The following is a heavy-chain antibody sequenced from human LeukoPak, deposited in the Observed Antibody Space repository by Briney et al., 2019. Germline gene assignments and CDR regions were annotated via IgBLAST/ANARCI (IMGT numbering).Heavy chain of an antibody. CDR3: ARPPFN. Sequence: GESLKISCKGSEYSFTTNWIGWVRQMPGKGLEWMGIIFPADSDTRYSPSFQGQVTISADKSISTAYLQWSSLKASDTAIYYCARPPFNWGQGTLVTVSS. CDR1: EYSFTTNW. CDR2: IFPADSDT. J-gene: IGHJ4*02. V-gene: IGHV5-51*01.